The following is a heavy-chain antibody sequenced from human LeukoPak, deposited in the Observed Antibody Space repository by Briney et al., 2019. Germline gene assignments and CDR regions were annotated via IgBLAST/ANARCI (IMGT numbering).Heavy chain of an antibody. Sequence: GESLKISCKGSGYSFSSHWIGWVRQMPGKGLEWMGIIYPGDSDTRYSLPFQGQVTISADKSISTAYLQWSSLKASDTAMYYCARLFDYGDYVGPADYWGQGTLVTVSS. J-gene: IGHJ4*02. D-gene: IGHD4-17*01. V-gene: IGHV5-51*01. CDR1: GYSFSSHW. CDR2: IYPGDSDT. CDR3: ARLFDYGDYVGPADY.